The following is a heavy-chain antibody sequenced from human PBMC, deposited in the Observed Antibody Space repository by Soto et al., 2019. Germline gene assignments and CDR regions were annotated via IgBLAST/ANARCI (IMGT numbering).Heavy chain of an antibody. D-gene: IGHD6-19*01. V-gene: IGHV4-59*01. CDR2: IHYTGST. Sequence: PSETLSLTCTVSGDSMSTSYWSWIRQPPGKGPEWIGYIHYTGSTNHNPSLKSRVTMSVDTSKNQLSLKLSSVTAADTAVYFCARGRRSGWYHFDSWGQGTLVTVSS. CDR1: GDSMSTSY. CDR3: ARGRRSGWYHFDS. J-gene: IGHJ4*02.